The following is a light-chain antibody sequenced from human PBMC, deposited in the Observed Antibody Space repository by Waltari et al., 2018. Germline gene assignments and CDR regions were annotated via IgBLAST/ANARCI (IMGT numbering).Light chain of an antibody. Sequence: DTVMTQSPDSLAVSLGERATINCKSSQSVLYHSNNHNYLAWYQQKPGQPPRLLIYWASTLESGVPDRFSGSGSGTDFTLTISSLQAEDVAVYYCQQYYSPPWTFGQGTKVEIK. CDR3: QQYYSPPWT. J-gene: IGKJ1*01. CDR2: WAS. CDR1: QSVLYHSNNHNY. V-gene: IGKV4-1*01.